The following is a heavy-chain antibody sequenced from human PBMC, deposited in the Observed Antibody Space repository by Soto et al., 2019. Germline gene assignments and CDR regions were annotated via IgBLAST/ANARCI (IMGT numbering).Heavy chain of an antibody. Sequence: EVQLLESGGGLVQPGGSLRLSCTASGFKFNNYAMNWVRQAPGKGLEWVSAIGSGGDSTYYADSVKGRFTISRDDSKNTVELQMDSLRAVDTAIYYCAKMSSSGWYDDFDYLGQETLVTVSS. CDR2: IGSGGDST. V-gene: IGHV3-23*01. J-gene: IGHJ4*02. D-gene: IGHD6-19*01. CDR1: GFKFNNYA. CDR3: AKMSSSGWYDDFDY.